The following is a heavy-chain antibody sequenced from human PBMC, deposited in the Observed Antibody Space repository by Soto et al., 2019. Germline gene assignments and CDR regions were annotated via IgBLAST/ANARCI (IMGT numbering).Heavy chain of an antibody. CDR2: IYPGDSDT. Sequence: PGESLKISCQGSGHSFTSYWIGWVRQMPGKGLEWMGIIYPGDSDTRYSPSFQGQVTMSVDKSISTAYLQWNSLKASDTAMYYCARRQWELLRGMDVWGQGTTVTVSS. J-gene: IGHJ6*02. CDR1: GHSFTSYW. D-gene: IGHD1-26*01. V-gene: IGHV5-51*01. CDR3: ARRQWELLRGMDV.